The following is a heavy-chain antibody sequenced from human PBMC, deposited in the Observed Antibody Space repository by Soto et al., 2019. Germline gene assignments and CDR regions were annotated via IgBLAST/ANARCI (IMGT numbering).Heavy chain of an antibody. V-gene: IGHV1-18*01. CDR1: GYTFTSYG. D-gene: IGHD2-15*01. J-gene: IGHJ5*02. CDR2: ISAYNGNT. Sequence: QVQLVQSGAEVKKPGASVKVSCKASGYTFTSYGISWVRQAPGQGLEWMGWISAYNGNTNYAQKRQGRVTMTTDTSTSTAYMALRSLRSDDTAVYYCARDRVVVVAATVGYWFDPWGQGTLFTVSS. CDR3: ARDRVVVVAATVGYWFDP.